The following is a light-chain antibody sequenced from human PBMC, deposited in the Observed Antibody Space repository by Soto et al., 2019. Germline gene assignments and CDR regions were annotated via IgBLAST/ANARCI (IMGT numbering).Light chain of an antibody. CDR3: SSYVSGNNFV. V-gene: IGLV2-8*01. Sequence: QSALTQPPSASGSPGQSVTISCTGTSSDVGGYNYVSWYQQHPGKAPKLMICEVNKRPSGVPDRFSGSKSSNTASLTVSGLQAEDEADYYCSSYVSGNNFVFGTGTKLTVL. CDR1: SSDVGGYNY. J-gene: IGLJ1*01. CDR2: EVN.